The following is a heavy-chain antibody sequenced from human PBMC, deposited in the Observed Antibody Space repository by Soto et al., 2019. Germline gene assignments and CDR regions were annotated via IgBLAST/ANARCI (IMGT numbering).Heavy chain of an antibody. CDR1: GDSLSGSHW. D-gene: IGHD2-2*01. J-gene: IGHJ4*02. V-gene: IGHV4-4*02. CDR2: HSHTGTT. Sequence: QVQLQESGPGLVKPSETLSLTCAVSGDSLSGSHWWCWVRLPPGKGLEWIGEHSHTGTTNYNPSRKSRVTMSVDKPKNQFSLNLTSVTAADTAVYYCAGVISSRGEYFDYWGQGTVVTVSP. CDR3: AGVISSRGEYFDY.